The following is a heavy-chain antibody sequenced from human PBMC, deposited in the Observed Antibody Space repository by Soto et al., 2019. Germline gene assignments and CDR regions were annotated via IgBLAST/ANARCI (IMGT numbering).Heavy chain of an antibody. CDR3: ARDSNWNDSPHAFDI. J-gene: IGHJ3*02. CDR2: IWYDGSNK. Sequence: SLRLSCAASGFTFSSYGMHWVRQAPGKGLEWVAVIWYDGSNKYYADSVKGRFTISRDNSKNTLYLQMNSLRAEDTAVYYCARDSNWNDSPHAFDIWGQGTMVTVSS. D-gene: IGHD1-20*01. V-gene: IGHV3-33*01. CDR1: GFTFSSYG.